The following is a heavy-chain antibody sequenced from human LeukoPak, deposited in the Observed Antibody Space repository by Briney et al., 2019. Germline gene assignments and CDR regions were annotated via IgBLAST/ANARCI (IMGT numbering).Heavy chain of an antibody. V-gene: IGHV5-10-1*01. CDR3: ARHFEGHSYGYSDY. CDR1: GYSFTSYW. Sequence: GASLQISCKGSGYSFTSYWISWGRQMPGKGLEWMGRIDPSDSYANYSPSFQGHVTISADKSVSTAYLQWSSLKASDTAMYYCARHFEGHSYGYSDYWGQGTLVTVSS. CDR2: IDPSDSYA. J-gene: IGHJ4*02. D-gene: IGHD5-18*01.